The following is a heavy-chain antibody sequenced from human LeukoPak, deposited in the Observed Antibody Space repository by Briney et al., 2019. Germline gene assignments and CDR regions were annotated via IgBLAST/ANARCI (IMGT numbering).Heavy chain of an antibody. CDR3: AREPKQWLVPIDF. V-gene: IGHV3-48*04. CDR1: RFTFSSYS. J-gene: IGHJ4*02. Sequence: GGSLRLSCAASRFTFSSYSMNWVRQAPGKGLEWVSYISSSGSTIYYADSVKGRFTISRDNAKNSLYPQMNSLRAEDTAVYYCAREPKQWLVPIDFWGQGTLVTVSS. D-gene: IGHD6-19*01. CDR2: ISSSGSTI.